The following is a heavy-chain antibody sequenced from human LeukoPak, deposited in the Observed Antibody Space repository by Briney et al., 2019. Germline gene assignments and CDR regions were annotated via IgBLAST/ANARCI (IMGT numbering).Heavy chain of an antibody. CDR1: GGSISSSSYY. V-gene: IGHV4-39*01. J-gene: IGHJ4*02. CDR2: IYYSGTT. CDR3: AGNIAVAWD. Sequence: SETLSLTCTVSGGSISSSSYYWGWIRQPPGKGLEWIGNIYYSGTTYYNPSLKSRVTISVHTSKNQFSLKLSSVTAADTAVYYCAGNIAVAWDWGQGTLVTVSS. D-gene: IGHD6-19*01.